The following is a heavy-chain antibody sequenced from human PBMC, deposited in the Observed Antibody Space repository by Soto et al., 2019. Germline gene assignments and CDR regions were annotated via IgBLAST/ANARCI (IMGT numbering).Heavy chain of an antibody. V-gene: IGHV3-21*01. CDR1: GFTFSSYS. CDR2: ISSSSSYI. D-gene: IGHD2-15*01. Sequence: PGGSLRLSCAASGFTFSSYSMNWVRQAPGKGLEWVSSISSSSSYIYYADSVKGRFTISRDNAKNSLYLQMNSLRAEDTAVYYCARDMCSGGSCYSVYWFDPWGQGTLVTVSS. J-gene: IGHJ5*02. CDR3: ARDMCSGGSCYSVYWFDP.